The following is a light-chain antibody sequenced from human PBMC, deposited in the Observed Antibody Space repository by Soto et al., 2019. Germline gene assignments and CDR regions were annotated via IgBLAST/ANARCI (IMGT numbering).Light chain of an antibody. J-gene: IGLJ1*01. CDR1: STDPTSYNY. V-gene: IGLV2-14*01. CDR2: EVN. Sequence: QSALPHPPSVSGSPGHAITISCSGTSTDPTSYNYVSWYQQHPGQAPKLIIYEVNNRPSGVSNRFSGSKSGTTASLTISGLKVEDEADYYCSPHTNSETVYVFGAGTKVT. CDR3: SPHTNSETVYV.